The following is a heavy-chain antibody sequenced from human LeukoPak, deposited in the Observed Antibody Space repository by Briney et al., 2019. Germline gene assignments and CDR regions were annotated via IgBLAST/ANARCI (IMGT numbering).Heavy chain of an antibody. CDR1: GDSINDYY. CDR3: ARSYGSKVIGSLGWFDP. J-gene: IGHJ5*02. D-gene: IGHD3-10*01. CDR2: VYDTGST. Sequence: PSETLSLTCTVSGDSINDYYWSWIRQPPGKGLEWIGYVYDTGSTNYNPSLKTRVTISLDMSKNQFSLNLKSVTTADTAVYYCARSYGSKVIGSLGWFDPWGQGTLVIVSS. V-gene: IGHV4-59*01.